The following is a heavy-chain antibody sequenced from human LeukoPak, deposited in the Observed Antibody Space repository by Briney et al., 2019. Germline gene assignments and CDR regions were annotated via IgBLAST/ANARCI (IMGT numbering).Heavy chain of an antibody. CDR3: ASSPRLGYFDY. CDR1: GFTFSSYG. J-gene: IGHJ4*02. CDR2: IRYDGSNK. D-gene: IGHD7-27*01. V-gene: IGHV3-30*02. Sequence: TGGSLRLSCAASGFTFSSYGMHWVRQAPGKGLEWVAFIRYDGSNKYYADSVKGRFTISRDNSKNSLYLQMNSLRAEDTAVYYCASSPRLGYFDYWGQGTLVTVSS.